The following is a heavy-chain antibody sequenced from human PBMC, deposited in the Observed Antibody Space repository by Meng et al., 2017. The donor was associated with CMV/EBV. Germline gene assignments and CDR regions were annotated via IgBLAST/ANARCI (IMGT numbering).Heavy chain of an antibody. J-gene: IGHJ4*02. V-gene: IGHV3-30-3*01. CDR3: ARGDYFDY. CDR2: ISYDVSNK. CDR1: GVTFSSYA. Sequence: GDGGALPCKALRLSCAASGVTFSSYAMYGVRQSPGKGLEWVAVISYDVSNKYYADSVKGRFTISRDNSKNTLYLQMNSLRAEDTAVYYCARGDYFDYWGQGTLFTVSS.